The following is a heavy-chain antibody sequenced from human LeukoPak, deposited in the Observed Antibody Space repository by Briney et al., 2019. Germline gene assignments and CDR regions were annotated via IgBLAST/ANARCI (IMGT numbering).Heavy chain of an antibody. D-gene: IGHD3-10*01. CDR2: IWYDGVNE. J-gene: IGHJ4*02. CDR1: GFTFGSHA. CDR3: ARDLDYYGSGSYI. Sequence: GSLRLSCVASGFTFGSHAMHWVRQAPGKGLEWVAVIWYDGVNEHYADSVKGRFIISRDNSKNTLDLQMNSLRAEDTAVYYCARDLDYYGSGSYIWGQGTLVTVSS. V-gene: IGHV3-33*01.